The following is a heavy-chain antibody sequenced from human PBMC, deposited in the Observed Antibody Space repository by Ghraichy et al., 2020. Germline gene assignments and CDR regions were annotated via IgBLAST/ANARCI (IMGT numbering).Heavy chain of an antibody. V-gene: IGHV3-7*01. CDR1: GFTFSSYW. D-gene: IGHD3-3*01. CDR2: IKQDGSEK. CDR3: ASSGVVIFRPYYYYYGMDV. J-gene: IGHJ6*02. Sequence: GGSLRLSCAASGFTFSSYWMSWVRQAPEKGLEWVANIKQDGSEKYYVDSVKGRFTISRDNAKNSLYLQMNSLRAEDTAVYYCASSGVVIFRPYYYYYGMDVWGQGTTVTVSS.